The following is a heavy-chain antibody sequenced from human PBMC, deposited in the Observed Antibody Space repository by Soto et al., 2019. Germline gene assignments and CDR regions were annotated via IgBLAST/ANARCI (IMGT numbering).Heavy chain of an antibody. Sequence: GGSLRLSCAASGFTFSSYSMNWVRQAPGKGLEWVSSISSSSSYIYYADSVKGRFTISRDNAKNSLYLQMNSLRAEDTAVYYCARDWGRRTTVKGGVYYYYYYGMDVGGQGTTVTVSS. V-gene: IGHV3-21*01. CDR2: ISSSSSYI. CDR1: GFTFSSYS. J-gene: IGHJ6*02. CDR3: ARDWGRRTTVKGGVYYYYYYGMDV. D-gene: IGHD4-4*01.